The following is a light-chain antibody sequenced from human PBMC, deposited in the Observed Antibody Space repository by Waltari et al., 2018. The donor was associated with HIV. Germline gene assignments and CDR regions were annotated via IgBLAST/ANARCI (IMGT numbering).Light chain of an antibody. CDR3: CSYSGTYTLL. Sequence: QSALTQPRSVSASPGQSVTISCTGTSSDVGGYNYVSWYQRHPGKAPKLLIYDVTKRPSGVPDRFSGSKSASTASLTISGLQAEDEADYYCCSYSGTYTLLFGGGTKLTVL. CDR1: SSDVGGYNY. J-gene: IGLJ2*01. V-gene: IGLV2-11*01. CDR2: DVT.